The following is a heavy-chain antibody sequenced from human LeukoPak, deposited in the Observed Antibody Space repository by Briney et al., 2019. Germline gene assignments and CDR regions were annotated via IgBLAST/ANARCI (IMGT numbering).Heavy chain of an antibody. V-gene: IGHV4-59*01. J-gene: IGHJ4*02. CDR3: ARGTQYSSGWYGTDY. D-gene: IGHD6-19*01. CDR2: IYYSVST. Sequence: SETLSLTCTVAGGSISIYYWSWIRQPPGKGLEWIGYIYYSVSTNYNPSLKSRVTISVDTSKNQFSLKLSSVTAADTAVYYCARGTQYSSGWYGTDYWGQGTLVTVSS. CDR1: GGSISIYY.